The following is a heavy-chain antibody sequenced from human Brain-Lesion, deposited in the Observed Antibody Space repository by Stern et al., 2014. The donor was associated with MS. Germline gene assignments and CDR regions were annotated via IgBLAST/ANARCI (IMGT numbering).Heavy chain of an antibody. CDR3: ATLSPGAGGNYYRHFDY. V-gene: IGHV1-24*01. J-gene: IGHJ4*02. CDR1: GYTLTELS. CDR2: FDPEDGET. Sequence: VQLVQSGAEVKKPGASVKVSCKVSGYTLTELSMHWVRQAPRKGLEWMGGFDPEDGETIYDKKFQGRITMTEDTSTDTAYMELSSLRSEDTAVYYCATLSPGAGGNYYRHFDYWGQGTLVTVSS. D-gene: IGHD1-26*01.